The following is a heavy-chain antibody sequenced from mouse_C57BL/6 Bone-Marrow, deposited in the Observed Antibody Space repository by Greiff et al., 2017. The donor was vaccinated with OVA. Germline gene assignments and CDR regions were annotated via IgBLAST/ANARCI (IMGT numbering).Heavy chain of an antibody. CDR3: TRERGYEDAMDY. CDR2: IYPGNSDT. Sequence: VHVKQSGTVLARPGASVKMSCKTSGYTFTSYWMHWVKQRPEQGLEWIGAIYPGNSDTSYNQKFKGKAKLTAVTSASTAYMELSSLTNEDSAVYYCTRERGYEDAMDYWGQGTSVTVSS. V-gene: IGHV1-5*01. D-gene: IGHD2-2*01. CDR1: GYTFTSYW. J-gene: IGHJ4*01.